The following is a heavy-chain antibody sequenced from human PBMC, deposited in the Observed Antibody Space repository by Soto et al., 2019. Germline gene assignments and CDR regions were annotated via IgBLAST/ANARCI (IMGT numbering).Heavy chain of an antibody. Sequence: PSETLSLTCAVYGGSFSGYYWTWIRQPPGKGLEWIGEINHSGSTNYNPSLKSRVTISVDAAKNQFSLKVSSVTAADTAVYYCARLHLQDTFHYYGMDVWGQGTTVTVSS. CDR1: GGSFSGYY. CDR3: ARLHLQDTFHYYGMDV. V-gene: IGHV4-34*01. D-gene: IGHD1-1*01. CDR2: INHSGST. J-gene: IGHJ6*02.